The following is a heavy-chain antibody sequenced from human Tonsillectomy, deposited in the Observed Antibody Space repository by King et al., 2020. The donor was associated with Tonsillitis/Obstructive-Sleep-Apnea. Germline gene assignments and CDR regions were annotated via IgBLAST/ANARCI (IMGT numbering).Heavy chain of an antibody. CDR1: GFTFSSYS. CDR3: ARGGSSSQYYYYYMDV. D-gene: IGHD6-13*01. Sequence: VQLVESGGGLVKPGGSLRLSCVSSGFTFSSYSMNWVRQAPGKGLEWVSSISGSSSYIYNANSVKGRFTLSRDNAKNSLYLQMNSLRAEDTAVYYCARGGSSSQYYYYYMDVWGKGTTVTVSS. J-gene: IGHJ6*03. V-gene: IGHV3-21*01. CDR2: ISGSSSYI.